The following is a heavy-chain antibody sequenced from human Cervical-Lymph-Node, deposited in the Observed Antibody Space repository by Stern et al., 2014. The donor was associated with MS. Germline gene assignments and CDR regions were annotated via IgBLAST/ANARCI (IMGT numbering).Heavy chain of an antibody. Sequence: VQLVESGAEVKNPGSSVKVSCKASGGTFSSYGISWVRQAPGQGLEWMGGIIPIFGTPNYAQKFQGRVTITADESTTTAYMELSSLRPEDTAVYYCVREFSYDTSGYYFYYWGQGTLVTVSS. CDR2: IIPIFGTP. CDR1: GGTFSSYG. D-gene: IGHD3-22*01. J-gene: IGHJ4*02. V-gene: IGHV1-69*01. CDR3: VREFSYDTSGYYFYY.